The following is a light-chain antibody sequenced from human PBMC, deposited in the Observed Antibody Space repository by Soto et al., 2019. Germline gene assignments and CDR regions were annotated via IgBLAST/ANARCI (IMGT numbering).Light chain of an antibody. V-gene: IGKV3-15*01. CDR2: GAS. CDR3: QQYNNWSPST. Sequence: ETVMTQSPATLSVSPGEGATLSCRASQGVSINLAWYQQKPDQAPRLLIYGASTTATGIPARFSGRGSGTDSNLTISSLPSEDFAVYYCQQYNNWSPSTFGQGTRLEIK. CDR1: QGVSIN. J-gene: IGKJ5*01.